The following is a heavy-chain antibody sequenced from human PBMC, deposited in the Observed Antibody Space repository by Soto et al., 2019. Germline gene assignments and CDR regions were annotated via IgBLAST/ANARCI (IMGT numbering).Heavy chain of an antibody. CDR2: VNSYDGTT. Sequence: QVQLVQSAPELQRPGDSVKVSCKTSGYTFTSYPYSWVRQAPGQGLEWMGWVNSYDGTTKVAQQFRDRITLTADKSAATVFMELRRLASDDTAVYYCAREYYGTTTWIDYLGQGTLVAVSS. CDR3: AREYYGTTTWIDY. D-gene: IGHD1-7*01. V-gene: IGHV1-18*04. J-gene: IGHJ4*02. CDR1: GYTFTSYP.